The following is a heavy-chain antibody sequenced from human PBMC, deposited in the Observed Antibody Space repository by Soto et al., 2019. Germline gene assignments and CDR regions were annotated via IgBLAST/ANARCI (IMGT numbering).Heavy chain of an antibody. J-gene: IGHJ4*02. D-gene: IGHD5-18*01. Sequence: SETLSLTCTVSGGSISSSSYYWGWIRQPPGKGLEWIGSIYYSGSTYYNPSLKSRVTISVDTSKNQFSLKLSSVTAADTAVYYCASHARGYSYGFLTYFDYWGQGTLVTVSS. V-gene: IGHV4-39*01. CDR1: GGSISSSSYY. CDR3: ASHARGYSYGFLTYFDY. CDR2: IYYSGST.